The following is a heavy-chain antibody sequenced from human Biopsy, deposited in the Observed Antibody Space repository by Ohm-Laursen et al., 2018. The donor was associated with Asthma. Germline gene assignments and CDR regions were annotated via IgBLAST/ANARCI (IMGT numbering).Heavy chain of an antibody. Sequence: SLRLSRAASGFTFGDYCMSWVRQVPGQGLEWVANIKHDGSEKNHVGSLKGRFTISRDNAKNLLFLQMNSLRAEDTAVYYCARTFHFWSPYHAEHYQLWGQGTLVTVSS. CDR3: ARTFHFWSPYHAEHYQL. CDR1: GFTFGDYC. V-gene: IGHV3-7*01. D-gene: IGHD3-3*01. J-gene: IGHJ1*01. CDR2: IKHDGSEK.